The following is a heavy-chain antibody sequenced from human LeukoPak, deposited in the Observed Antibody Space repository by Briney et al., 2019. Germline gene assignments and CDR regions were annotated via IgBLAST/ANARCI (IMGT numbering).Heavy chain of an antibody. CDR2: IYYSGST. CDR3: ASRPDYGDYLFDY. J-gene: IGHJ4*02. D-gene: IGHD4-17*01. Sequence: PSETLSLTCPVSRGSLSSYYWSWIRQPPAKGLAWIGYIYYSGSTNYNPSLKSRVTISVDASKNQFSLKLSSVTAADTAVYYCASRPDYGDYLFDYWGQGTLVTVSS. CDR1: RGSLSSYY. V-gene: IGHV4-59*08.